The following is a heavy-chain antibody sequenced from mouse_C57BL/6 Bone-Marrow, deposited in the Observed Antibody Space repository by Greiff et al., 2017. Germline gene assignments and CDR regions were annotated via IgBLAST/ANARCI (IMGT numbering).Heavy chain of an antibody. J-gene: IGHJ1*03. CDR2: ISNLAYSI. Sequence: DVMLVESGGGLVQPGGSLKLSCAASGFTFSDYGMAWVRQAPRKGPEWVAFISNLAYSIYYADTVTGRFTISRENAKNTLYLEMSSLRSEDTAMYYCARRGYYWYFDVWGTGTTVTVSS. D-gene: IGHD2-2*01. CDR1: GFTFSDYG. V-gene: IGHV5-15*04. CDR3: ARRGYYWYFDV.